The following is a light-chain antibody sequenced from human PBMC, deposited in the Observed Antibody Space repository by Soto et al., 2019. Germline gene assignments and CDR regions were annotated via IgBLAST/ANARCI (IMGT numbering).Light chain of an antibody. J-gene: IGKJ5*01. CDR3: QHYNSLPIT. Sequence: DIQMTQSPSALSAYVGNIFTITCQASQDIRDYLNWYQQQTGQAPKVLIYDASQLETGVTSRFSGRGSGKDFTFTSNSLQPEDSGTYYCQHYNSLPITFGQGTRLEIK. CDR1: QDIRDY. CDR2: DAS. V-gene: IGKV1-33*01.